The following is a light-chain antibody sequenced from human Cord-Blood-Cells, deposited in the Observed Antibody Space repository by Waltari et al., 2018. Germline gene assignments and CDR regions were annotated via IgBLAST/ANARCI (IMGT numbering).Light chain of an antibody. V-gene: IGLV2-14*03. Sequence: QSALTHPASVSGSPGQSITISCTGTSSDVGGYNYVSWYQHHPGKAPNLMIYDVSNRPSGVSNRFSGSKSGNTASLTISGLQAEDEADYYCSSYTSSSTLGVFGGGTKLTVL. J-gene: IGLJ2*01. CDR3: SSYTSSSTLGV. CDR1: SSDVGGYNY. CDR2: DVS.